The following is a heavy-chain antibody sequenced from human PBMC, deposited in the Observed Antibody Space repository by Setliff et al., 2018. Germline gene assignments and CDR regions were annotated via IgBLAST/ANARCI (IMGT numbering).Heavy chain of an antibody. Sequence: GGSLRLSCAASGFTFTSYWMHWVRQAPGKGLVWVSRMHTDGSSTYYADSVKGRFTISRDNAKNTLYLQMNSLRAEDTAVYYCARGNSGGDYWGQGTLVTVSS. CDR1: GFTFTSYW. CDR3: ARGNSGGDY. V-gene: IGHV3-74*01. CDR2: MHTDGSST. J-gene: IGHJ4*02. D-gene: IGHD6-25*01.